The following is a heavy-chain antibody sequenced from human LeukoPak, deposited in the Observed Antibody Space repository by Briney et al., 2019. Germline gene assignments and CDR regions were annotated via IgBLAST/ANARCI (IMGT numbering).Heavy chain of an antibody. J-gene: IGHJ5*01. CDR2: INHSGST. CDR3: ARAVLATKSEHWFDS. V-gene: IGHV4-34*01. CDR1: GFTFGDYA. Sequence: GSLRLSCTASGFTFGDYAMSWFRQAPGKGLEWIGEINHSGSTNYNSSLKSRVTISVDTSKNQFSLNLSSVTAADTAMYYCARAVLATKSEHWFDSWGQGTLVTVSS. D-gene: IGHD2-8*01.